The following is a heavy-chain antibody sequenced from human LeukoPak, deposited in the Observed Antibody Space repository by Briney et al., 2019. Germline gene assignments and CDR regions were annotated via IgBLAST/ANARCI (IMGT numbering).Heavy chain of an antibody. CDR3: ARQESGPYHYMDV. CDR2: VYYSVST. D-gene: IGHD3-3*01. Sequence: SETLSLTCTVSGGSISNYYWTWIRQAPGKGLEWIGYVYYSVSTNYNPSLKSRVSISQDTSKNQVSLKLSSVTAADTAVYYCARQESGPYHYMDVWGKGTTVTVSS. CDR1: GGSISNYY. V-gene: IGHV4-59*08. J-gene: IGHJ6*03.